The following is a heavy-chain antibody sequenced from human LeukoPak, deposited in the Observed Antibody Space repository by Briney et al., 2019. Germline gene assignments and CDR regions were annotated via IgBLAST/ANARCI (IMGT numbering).Heavy chain of an antibody. CDR3: ATGLLVGATS. V-gene: IGHV1-69-2*01. J-gene: IGHJ4*02. Sequence: ASVKVSCKASGYTFTDYYMHWVQQAPGKGLEWKGRVDPEDGETIYAEKFQGRVTITADTSTDTAYMELSSLRSEDTAVYYCATGLLVGATSWGQGTLVTVSS. D-gene: IGHD1-26*01. CDR2: VDPEDGET. CDR1: GYTFTDYY.